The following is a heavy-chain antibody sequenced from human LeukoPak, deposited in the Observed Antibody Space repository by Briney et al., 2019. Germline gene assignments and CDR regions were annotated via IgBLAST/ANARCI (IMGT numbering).Heavy chain of an antibody. J-gene: IGHJ3*02. CDR3: ARDRFYSLPAFDI. CDR1: GGSISSGSYY. CDR2: IYTSGST. Sequence: SETLSLTCTVSGGSISSGSYYWSWIRQPAGKGLEWIGRIYTSGSTNYNPSLKSRVTISVDTSKNQFSLRLSSVTAADTAVYYCARDRFYSLPAFDIWAKGQWSPSLQ. D-gene: IGHD2-2*02. V-gene: IGHV4-61*02.